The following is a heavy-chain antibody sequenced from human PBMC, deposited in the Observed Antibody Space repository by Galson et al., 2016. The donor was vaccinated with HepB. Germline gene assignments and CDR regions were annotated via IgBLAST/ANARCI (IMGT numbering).Heavy chain of an antibody. D-gene: IGHD3-22*01. J-gene: IGHJ4*02. CDR3: ARAQRGHYYDSSGYLYYFDY. CDR1: GYTFSNYG. V-gene: IGHV1-18*01. CDR2: ISADNGNS. Sequence: SVKVSCKASGYTFSNYGINWVRQAPGQGLEWMGWISADNGNSNYAQNVQARLTMTTDSSSSTAYMELRSLRSDDTAVYYCARAQRGHYYDSSGYLYYFDYWGQGTLVIVSS.